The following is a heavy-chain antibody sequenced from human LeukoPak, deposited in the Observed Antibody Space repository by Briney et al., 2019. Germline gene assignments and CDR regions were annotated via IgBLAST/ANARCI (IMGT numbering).Heavy chain of an antibody. V-gene: IGHV4-30-2*01. CDR3: ARGAPGDSSGLSWYFDL. CDR1: GGSISSGGYS. CDR2: IYQSGST. D-gene: IGHD3-22*01. J-gene: IGHJ2*01. Sequence: SETLSLTCAVSGGSISSGGYSWSWIRQPPGKGLEWIGYIYQSGSTYYNPSLKSRVTISVDRSKNQFSLKLSSVTAADTAVYYCARGAPGDSSGLSWYFDLWGRGTLVTVSS.